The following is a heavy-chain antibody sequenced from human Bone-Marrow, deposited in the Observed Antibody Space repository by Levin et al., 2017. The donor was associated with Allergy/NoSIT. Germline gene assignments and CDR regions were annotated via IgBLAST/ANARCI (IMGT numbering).Heavy chain of an antibody. D-gene: IGHD2-15*01. Sequence: GESLKISCKASGYTFTSYYMHWVRQAPGQGLEWMGIINPSGGSTSYAQKFQGRVTMTRDTSTSTVYMELSSLRSEDTAVYYCARETGCSGGSCSYFDYWGQGTLVTVSS. CDR1: GYTFTSYY. J-gene: IGHJ4*02. CDR3: ARETGCSGGSCSYFDY. CDR2: INPSGGST. V-gene: IGHV1-46*01.